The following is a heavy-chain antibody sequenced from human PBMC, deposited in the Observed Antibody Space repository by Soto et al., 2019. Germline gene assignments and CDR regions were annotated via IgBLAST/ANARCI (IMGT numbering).Heavy chain of an antibody. V-gene: IGHV1-69*06. J-gene: IGHJ3*02. CDR3: ARGKGITGTPSSNAFDI. CDR1: GGTFSSYA. Sequence: QVQLVQSGAEVKKPGSSVKVSCKASGGTFSSYAISWVRQARGQGLEWMGGIIPIFGTANYAQKFQGRVTITADKSTSTAYMELSSLRSEDTAVYYCARGKGITGTPSSNAFDIWGQGTMVSVSS. CDR2: IIPIFGTA. D-gene: IGHD1-20*01.